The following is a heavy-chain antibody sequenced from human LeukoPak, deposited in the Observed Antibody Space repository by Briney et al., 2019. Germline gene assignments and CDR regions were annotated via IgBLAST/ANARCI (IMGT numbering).Heavy chain of an antibody. Sequence: GESLKISCKGSGYTFTNYWIGWVRQMPGKGLEWMGIIYPGDSDTRYSPSFQGQVTISADKSISTAYLQWSSLKASDTAMYYCARGNWNYESWFDPWGQGTLVTVSS. CDR1: GYTFTNYW. CDR2: IYPGDSDT. V-gene: IGHV5-51*01. CDR3: ARGNWNYESWFDP. D-gene: IGHD1-7*01. J-gene: IGHJ5*02.